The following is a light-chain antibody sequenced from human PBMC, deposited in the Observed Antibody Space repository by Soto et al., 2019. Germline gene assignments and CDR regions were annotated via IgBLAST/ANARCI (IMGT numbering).Light chain of an antibody. CDR2: AAS. CDR3: QQSNSFPSS. J-gene: IGKJ5*01. V-gene: IGKV1-12*02. CDR1: QDISSW. Sequence: DIQMTQSPPSMSASVGDRVTITCRASQDISSWLAWYQQKPWKAPELLIYAASTLQNGVPSGFSGSGSVTHSTLTISSLQPEDFATSYCQQSNSFPSSFGKGTRLEIK.